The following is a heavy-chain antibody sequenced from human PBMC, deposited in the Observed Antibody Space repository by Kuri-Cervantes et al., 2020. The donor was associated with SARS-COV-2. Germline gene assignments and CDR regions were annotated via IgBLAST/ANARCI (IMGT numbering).Heavy chain of an antibody. V-gene: IGHV1-2*02. CDR2: INPNSGGT. CDR1: GYTFTGYY. Sequence: ASVKVSCKASGYTFTGYYMHWVRQAPGQGLEWMGWINPNSGGTNYAQKFWGRVTTTRDTSSSTAYLELSSLRSEDSAIYYCARDNGDWTPDGFDFWGQGTMVTVSS. D-gene: IGHD2-21*02. CDR3: ARDNGDWTPDGFDF. J-gene: IGHJ3*01.